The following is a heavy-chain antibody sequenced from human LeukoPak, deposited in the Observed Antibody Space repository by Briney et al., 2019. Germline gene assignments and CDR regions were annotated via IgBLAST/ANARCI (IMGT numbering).Heavy chain of an antibody. CDR3: ARGLLYDYGDYPLDY. V-gene: IGHV3-20*04. CDR1: GFTFDDYG. CDR2: INWNGGST. D-gene: IGHD4-17*01. Sequence: GGSLRLSCAASGFTFDDYGMSWVRQAPGKGLEWVSGINWNGGSTGYADSVKGRFTISRDNAKNSLYLQMNSLRAEDTALYYCARGLLYDYGDYPLDYWGQGTLVTVSS. J-gene: IGHJ4*02.